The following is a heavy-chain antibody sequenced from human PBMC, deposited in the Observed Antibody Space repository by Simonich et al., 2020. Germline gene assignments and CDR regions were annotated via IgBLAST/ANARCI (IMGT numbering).Heavy chain of an antibody. CDR2: INSNRGVK. V-gene: IGHV1-2*02. J-gene: IGHJ3*02. Sequence: QVQLVQSGAEVKKPGASVKVSCKASGYTFTGYYMHWVRQAPGQGLEGMGWINSNRGVKNYAKKFKGRVTMTRDTSISTAYMELSRLRSDDTAVYYCARARLYSSSHAFDIWGQATMVTVSS. D-gene: IGHD6-6*01. CDR3: ARARLYSSSHAFDI. CDR1: GYTFTGYY.